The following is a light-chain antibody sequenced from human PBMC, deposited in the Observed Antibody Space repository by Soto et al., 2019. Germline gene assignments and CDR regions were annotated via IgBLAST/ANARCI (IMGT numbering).Light chain of an antibody. CDR1: TTDVGDYDL. CDR2: EVF. Sequence: SVLTQPAAVSGSPGQSITISCTGATTDVGDYDLVSWYQHHPGKAPKLTIYEVFKRPSGIPDRFSGSKSGNTASLTISGLQADDEADYYCSSYSSTSIDFVFGGGTKVTVL. J-gene: IGLJ1*01. CDR3: SSYSSTSIDFV. V-gene: IGLV2-14*01.